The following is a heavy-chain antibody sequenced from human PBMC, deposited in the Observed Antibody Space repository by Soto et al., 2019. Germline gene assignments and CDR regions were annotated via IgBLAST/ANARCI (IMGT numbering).Heavy chain of an antibody. CDR3: ASPGYGDAEDAFDI. D-gene: IGHD4-17*01. CDR1: GGSISSYY. CDR2: VYYSGST. J-gene: IGHJ3*02. Sequence: QVQLQESGPGLVKPSETLSLTCTVSGGSISSYYWSWIGQPPGKGLEWIGYVYYSGSTNYNPSLKSRVTISVDTSKNQFSLKLSSVTAADTAVYYCASPGYGDAEDAFDIWGQGTMVTVSS. V-gene: IGHV4-59*01.